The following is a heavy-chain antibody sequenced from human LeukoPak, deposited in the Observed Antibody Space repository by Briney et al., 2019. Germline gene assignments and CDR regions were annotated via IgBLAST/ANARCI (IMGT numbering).Heavy chain of an antibody. CDR3: ARAVKQWLGYFDY. J-gene: IGHJ4*02. CDR2: ISSSGSTI. V-gene: IGHV3-21*04. D-gene: IGHD6-19*01. CDR1: GFTFSSYS. Sequence: GGSLRLSCVASGFTFSSYSMKWVRQAPGKGLEWVSSISSSGSTIYYADSVKGRFTISRDNAKNSLYLQMNSLRAEDTAVYYCARAVKQWLGYFDYWGQGTLVTVSS.